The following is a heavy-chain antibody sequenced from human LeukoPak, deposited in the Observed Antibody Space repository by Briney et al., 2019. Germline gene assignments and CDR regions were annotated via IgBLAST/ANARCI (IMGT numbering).Heavy chain of an antibody. D-gene: IGHD4-17*01. CDR3: ARTPTDLYYYYSLDV. V-gene: IGHV4-59*01. J-gene: IGHJ6*02. CDR2: IYYSGST. Sequence: SETLSLTCTVSGGSISSYYWSWIRQPPGKGLEWIGYIYYSGSTNYNPSLKSRVTISVDTSKNQFSLKLSSVTAADTAVYYCARTPTDLYYYYSLDVWGQGTTVAVSS. CDR1: GGSISSYY.